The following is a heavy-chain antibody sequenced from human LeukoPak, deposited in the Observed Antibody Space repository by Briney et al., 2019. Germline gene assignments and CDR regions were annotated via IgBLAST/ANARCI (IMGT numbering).Heavy chain of an antibody. Sequence: ASVKVSCKASGYTFTSYYMHWVRQAPGQGLEWMGIINPSGGNTNYAQKLQGRVTMTTDTSTSTAYMELRSLRSDDTAVYYCARDQGPYGGNSLGLDVWGQGTTVTVSS. CDR1: GYTFTSYY. CDR2: INPSGGNT. D-gene: IGHD4-23*01. J-gene: IGHJ6*02. CDR3: ARDQGPYGGNSLGLDV. V-gene: IGHV1-46*01.